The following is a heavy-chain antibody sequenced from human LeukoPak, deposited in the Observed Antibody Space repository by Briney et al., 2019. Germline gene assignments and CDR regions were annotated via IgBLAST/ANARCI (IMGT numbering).Heavy chain of an antibody. CDR2: IRYDGSDK. Sequence: GGSLRLSCAASGFTFSSYGMYWVRQAPGKGLEWVAFIRYDGSDKYYADSVKGRFTISRDNSKNTLYLQMNSLRTEDTAVYYCARDLYYYGSGSFGKYYYYGMDVWGQGTTVTVSS. J-gene: IGHJ6*02. CDR1: GFTFSSYG. D-gene: IGHD3-10*01. CDR3: ARDLYYYGSGSFGKYYYYGMDV. V-gene: IGHV3-30*02.